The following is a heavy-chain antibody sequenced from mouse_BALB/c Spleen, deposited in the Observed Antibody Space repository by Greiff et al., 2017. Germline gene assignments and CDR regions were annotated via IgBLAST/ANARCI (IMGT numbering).Heavy chain of an antibody. Sequence: QVQLKESGPGLVQPSQSLSITCTVSGFSLTSYGVHWVRQSPGKGLEWLGVIWSGGSTDYNAAFISRLSISKDNSKSQVFFKMNSLQANDTAIYYCATHDYDEAWFAYWGQGTLVTVSA. J-gene: IGHJ3*01. CDR1: GFSLTSYG. D-gene: IGHD2-4*01. CDR3: ATHDYDEAWFAY. V-gene: IGHV2-2*02. CDR2: IWSGGST.